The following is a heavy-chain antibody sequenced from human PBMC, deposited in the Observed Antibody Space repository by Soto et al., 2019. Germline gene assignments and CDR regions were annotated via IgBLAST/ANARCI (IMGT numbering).Heavy chain of an antibody. CDR3: AREPLT. V-gene: IGHV4-59*12. Sequence: PSETLSLTYTVSGGSISDYYWSWIRQPPGKGLEFIGYIHYNGRTSYNPSLKSRVTISLDTSKNQFSLKLNSVTAADTAVNYCAREPLTWGQGTLV. CDR1: GGSISDYY. CDR2: IHYNGRT. J-gene: IGHJ4*02.